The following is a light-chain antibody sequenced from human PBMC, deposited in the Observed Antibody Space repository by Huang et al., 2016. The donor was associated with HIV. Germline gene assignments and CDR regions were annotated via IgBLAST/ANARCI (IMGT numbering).Light chain of an antibody. CDR2: KVS. J-gene: IGKJ2*03. Sequence: DVMMTQSLLSLPVTLGQPASISCRSNQSLVYSDGHTYLNWFQQRPGQSPRRLIYKVSSRDSGVPDRFSGSGSGTDFTLTISRMEAEDVGIYYSMQGTHWPPSSGQGTKLEIK. CDR1: QSLVYSDGHTY. CDR3: MQGTHWPPS. V-gene: IGKV2-30*01.